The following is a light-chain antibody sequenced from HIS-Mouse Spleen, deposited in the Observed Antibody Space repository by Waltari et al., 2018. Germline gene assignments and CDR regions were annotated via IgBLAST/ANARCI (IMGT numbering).Light chain of an antibody. CDR1: SSDVGSYNL. J-gene: IGLJ1*01. CDR2: EGS. Sequence: QSALTQPASVSGSPGQSITISCTGTSSDVGSYNLVSWYQQHPGKAPKLMIYEGSKRPSVVSNRFSGSKSGNTASLTISGLQAEDEADYYCCSYAGSYRVFGTGTKVTVL. CDR3: CSYAGSYRV. V-gene: IGLV2-23*01.